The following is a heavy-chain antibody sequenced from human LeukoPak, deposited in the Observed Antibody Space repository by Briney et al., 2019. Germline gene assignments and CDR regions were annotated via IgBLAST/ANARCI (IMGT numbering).Heavy chain of an antibody. CDR1: GFTFTTYG. CDR2: INAYNGNT. CDR3: ARVLAATRIYYFDY. D-gene: IGHD2-15*01. V-gene: IGHV1-18*01. Sequence: ASVKVSCKASGFTFTTYGIDGVRQAPGQGVEWMGWINAYNGNTKYAQKFRGRVTMTTDTSTSTAYMELRSLRSDDTAVYYCARVLAATRIYYFDYWGQGTLVTVSS. J-gene: IGHJ4*02.